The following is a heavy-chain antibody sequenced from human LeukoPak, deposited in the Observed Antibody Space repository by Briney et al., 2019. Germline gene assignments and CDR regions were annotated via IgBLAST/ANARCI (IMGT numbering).Heavy chain of an antibody. D-gene: IGHD2-2*02. J-gene: IGHJ6*02. CDR3: ARVYCSSTSCYILSYYYYGMDV. CDR2: ISGSGGST. V-gene: IGHV3-23*01. CDR1: GFTFSSYA. Sequence: GGSLRLSCAASGFTFSSYAMSWVRQAPGKGLEWVSAISGSGGSTYYADSVKGRFTISRDNSKNTLYLQMNSLRAEDTAVYYCARVYCSSTSCYILSYYYYGMDVWGQGTTVTVSS.